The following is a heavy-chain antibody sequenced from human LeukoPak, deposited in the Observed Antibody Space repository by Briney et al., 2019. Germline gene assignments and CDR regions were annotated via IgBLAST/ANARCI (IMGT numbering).Heavy chain of an antibody. CDR2: INAGNGNT. J-gene: IGHJ6*02. V-gene: IGHV1-3*01. CDR1: GYTFTGYY. Sequence: ASVNVSCKASGYTFTGYYMHWVRQAPGQGLEWMGWINAGNGNTKYSQKFQGRVTITRDTSASTAYMELSSLRSEDTAVYYCARGDETASLDVWGQGTTVTVSS. CDR3: ARGDETASLDV. D-gene: IGHD1-1*01.